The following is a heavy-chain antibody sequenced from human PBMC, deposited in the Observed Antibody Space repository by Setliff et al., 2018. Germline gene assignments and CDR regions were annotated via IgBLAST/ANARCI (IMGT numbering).Heavy chain of an antibody. J-gene: IGHJ4*02. D-gene: IGHD2-15*01. CDR1: GGSISSSNYY. Sequence: SETLSLTCTVSGGSISSSNYYWGWIRQPPRKGLEWIGNIYYGGSAYYNPSLKSRVTISVDTSKNQFSLKLSSVTAADTAMYYCARILGYCSGGSCYVPYWGQGTQVTVSS. CDR3: ARILGYCSGGSCYVPY. V-gene: IGHV4-39*07. CDR2: IYYGGSA.